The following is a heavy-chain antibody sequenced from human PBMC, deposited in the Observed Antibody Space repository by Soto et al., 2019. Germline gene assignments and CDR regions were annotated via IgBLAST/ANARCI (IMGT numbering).Heavy chain of an antibody. J-gene: IGHJ6*02. CDR2: IYYSGST. D-gene: IGHD3-3*01. CDR1: GGSISSSSYY. V-gene: IGHV4-39*01. Sequence: SETLSLTCTVSGGSISSSSYYWGWIRQPPGKGLEWIGSIYYSGSTYYNPSLKSRVTISVDTSKNQFSLKLSSVTAADTAVYYCARYDFFYYYYGMDVWGQGTTVTVSS. CDR3: ARYDFFYYYYGMDV.